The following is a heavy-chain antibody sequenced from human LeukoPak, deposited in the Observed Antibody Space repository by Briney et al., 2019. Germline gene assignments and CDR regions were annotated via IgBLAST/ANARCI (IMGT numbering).Heavy chain of an antibody. CDR2: IYTSGST. CDR1: GGSISSGSYY. V-gene: IGHV4-61*02. J-gene: IGHJ5*02. Sequence: SETLSLTCTVSGGSISSGSYYWSWTRQPAGKGLEWIGRIYTSGSTNYNPSLKSRVTISVDTSKNQFSLKLSSVTAADTAVYYCAREFLLNSLGTTVTINWFDPWGQGTLVTVSS. D-gene: IGHD4-17*01. CDR3: AREFLLNSLGTTVTINWFDP.